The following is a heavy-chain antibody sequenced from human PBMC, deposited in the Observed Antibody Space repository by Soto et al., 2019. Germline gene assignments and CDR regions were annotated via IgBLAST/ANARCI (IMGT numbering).Heavy chain of an antibody. Sequence: VQLVESGGGVVQPGRSLRLSCAASGFRFSSYGMNWVRQSPGKGLEWVAVIWYDGSNKFYGNSVKGRFTISRDNSMKTLYLQMNSLRDEDTAVYYCATEGKDDSVKGGFDNWGQGTLVTVSS. CDR2: IWYDGSNK. CDR3: ATEGKDDSVKGGFDN. CDR1: GFRFSSYG. D-gene: IGHD3-22*01. J-gene: IGHJ4*02. V-gene: IGHV3-33*01.